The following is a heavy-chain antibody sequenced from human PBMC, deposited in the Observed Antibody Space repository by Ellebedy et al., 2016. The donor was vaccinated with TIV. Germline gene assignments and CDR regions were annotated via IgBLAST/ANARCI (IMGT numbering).Heavy chain of an antibody. J-gene: IGHJ4*02. V-gene: IGHV3-23*01. CDR1: GFTFSSFA. CDR3: TRRGVSGDYGSPGDY. Sequence: GESLKISCAGSGFTFSSFAMSWVRQTPGKGLELVSAISYNSAYIYYIDSVKGRFTISRDNSTNTLYLQMNSLRVEDTAVYYCTRRGVSGDYGSPGDYWGPGTLVTVSS. CDR2: ISYNSAYI. D-gene: IGHD3-22*01.